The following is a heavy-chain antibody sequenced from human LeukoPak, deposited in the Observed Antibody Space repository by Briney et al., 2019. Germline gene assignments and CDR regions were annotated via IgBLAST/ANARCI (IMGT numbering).Heavy chain of an antibody. CDR1: GFTFSSYG. D-gene: IGHD2-2*01. V-gene: IGHV3-30*02. CDR3: AKDPVNCSSTSCSHYYYYYMDV. Sequence: TGGSLRLSCAASGFTFSSYGMHWVRQAPGKGLEWVAFIRYDGSNKYYADSVKGRFPISRDNSKNTLYLQMNSLRAEDTAVYYCAKDPVNCSSTSCSHYYYYYMDVWGEGTTVTVSS. CDR2: IRYDGSNK. J-gene: IGHJ6*03.